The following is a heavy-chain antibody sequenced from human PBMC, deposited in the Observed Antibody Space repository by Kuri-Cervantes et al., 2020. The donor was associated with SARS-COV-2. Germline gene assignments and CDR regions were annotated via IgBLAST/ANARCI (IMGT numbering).Heavy chain of an antibody. CDR3: AKPIVVPALPHYYYYYMDV. V-gene: IGHV3-7*01. CDR1: GFTFSSYW. D-gene: IGHD2-2*01. Sequence: GGSLRLSCAATGFTFSSYWMSWVRQAPGKGLEWVANIKQDGSEKYYVDSVKGRFTISRDNSKNTLYLQMNSLRAEDTAVYYCAKPIVVPALPHYYYYYMDVWGKGTTVTVSS. CDR2: IKQDGSEK. J-gene: IGHJ6*03.